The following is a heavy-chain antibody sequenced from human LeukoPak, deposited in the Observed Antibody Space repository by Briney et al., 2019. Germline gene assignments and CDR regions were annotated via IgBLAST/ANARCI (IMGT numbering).Heavy chain of an antibody. D-gene: IGHD3-22*01. CDR2: INHSGST. CDR3: AMSSGNIEVDY. Sequence: SETLSLTCAVYGGSFSGYYWSWLRQPPGKGLEWIGEINHSGSTNYNPSLKSRVTISVDTSKNQFSLRLSSVTAADTAVYYCAMSSGNIEVDYWGQGTLVTVSS. J-gene: IGHJ4*02. V-gene: IGHV4-34*01. CDR1: GGSFSGYY.